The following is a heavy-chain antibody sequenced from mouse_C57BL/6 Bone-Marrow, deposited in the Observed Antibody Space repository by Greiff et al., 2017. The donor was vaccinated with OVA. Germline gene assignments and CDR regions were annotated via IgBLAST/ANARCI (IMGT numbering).Heavy chain of an antibody. V-gene: IGHV10-1*01. J-gene: IGHJ3*01. Sequence: EVQLVESGGGLVQPKGSLKLSCAASGFSFNTYAMNWVRQAPGKGLEWVARIRSKSNNYATYYADSVKDRFTISRDDSESMLYLQMNNLKTEDTAMYYCVRQGGSSPLFAYWGQGTLVTVSA. CDR2: IRSKSNNYAT. CDR1: GFSFNTYA. CDR3: VRQGGSSPLFAY. D-gene: IGHD1-1*01.